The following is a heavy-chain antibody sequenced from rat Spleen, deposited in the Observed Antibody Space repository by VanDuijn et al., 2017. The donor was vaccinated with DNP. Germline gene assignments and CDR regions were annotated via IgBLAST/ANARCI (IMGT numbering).Heavy chain of an antibody. D-gene: IGHD4-3*01. CDR3: ARWNSGHFDY. CDR1: GFTFSDYY. J-gene: IGHJ2*01. CDR2: MSHAGGST. V-gene: IGHV5-22*01. Sequence: EVQLVESGGGLVQPGRSLKLSCAASGFTFSDYYMAWVRQAPTKGLEWVASMSHAGGSTYYRDSVKGRFTISRDNAKNTLYLQMNSLRSEDMATYYCARWNSGHFDYWGQGVMVPVSS.